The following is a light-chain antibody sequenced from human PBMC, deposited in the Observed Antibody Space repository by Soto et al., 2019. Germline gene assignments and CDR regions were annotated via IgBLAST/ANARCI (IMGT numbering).Light chain of an antibody. CDR3: SPYAGSASFQV. CDR2: EVT. J-gene: IGLJ2*01. CDR1: RSDVGDYNY. V-gene: IGLV2-8*01. Sequence: QSALTQPPSASGSPGQSVTISCTGTRSDVGDYNYVSWYQQDPGKAPKLLIYEVTKRPSGVPDRFSGSKSAYTASLTVSGLHAEVDADYSCSPYAGSASFQVFGGGTNLTVL.